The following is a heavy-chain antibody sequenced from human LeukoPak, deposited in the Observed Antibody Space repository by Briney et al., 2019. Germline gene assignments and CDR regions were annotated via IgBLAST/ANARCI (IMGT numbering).Heavy chain of an antibody. J-gene: IGHJ6*03. CDR1: GGTFSSYA. V-gene: IGHV1-69*06. CDR3: ARRKGGYMDV. Sequence: ASVKVSCKASGGTFSSYAISWVRQAPGHGLEWMGGIIPIFGTANYAQKFQGGVTITADKSTSTAYMELRRLRSEGAAVYDWARRKGGYMDVWGKGTTVTISS. D-gene: IGHD3-16*01. CDR2: IIPIFGTA.